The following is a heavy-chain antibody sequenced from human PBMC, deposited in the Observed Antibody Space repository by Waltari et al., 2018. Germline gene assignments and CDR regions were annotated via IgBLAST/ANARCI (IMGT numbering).Heavy chain of an antibody. CDR1: GFTFSSYW. CDR3: ARVNLGPSRGGYYMDV. V-gene: IGHV3-7*01. J-gene: IGHJ6*03. Sequence: EVQLVESGGGLVQPGGSLRLSCAASGFTFSSYWMSWVRQAPGKGLEWVANIKQDGSEKDYVDSGKGRFTSSRDNAKNSLYLQMNSLRAEDTAVYYCARVNLGPSRGGYYMDVWGKGTTVTFSS. CDR2: IKQDGSEK. D-gene: IGHD3-16*01.